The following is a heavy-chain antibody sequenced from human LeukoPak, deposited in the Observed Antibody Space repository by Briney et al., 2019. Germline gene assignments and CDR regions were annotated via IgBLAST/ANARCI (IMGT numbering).Heavy chain of an antibody. V-gene: IGHV4-34*01. D-gene: IGHD6-13*01. CDR2: INHSGST. CDR1: GGSFSGYY. CDR3: ARPAAAGQNDAFDI. Sequence: PSETLSLTCAVYGGSFSGYYWSWIRQPPGKGLEWIGEINHSGSTNYNPSLKSRVTISGDTSKNQISLKLSSVTAADTAIYYCARPAAAGQNDAFDIWGQRTMVTVSS. J-gene: IGHJ3*02.